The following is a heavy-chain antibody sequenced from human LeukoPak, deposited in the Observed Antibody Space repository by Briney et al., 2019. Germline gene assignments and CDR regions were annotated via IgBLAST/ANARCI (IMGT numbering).Heavy chain of an antibody. Sequence: SVKVSCKASGGTFSSYAISWVRQAPGQGLEWMGGIIPIFGTANYAQKFQGRVAITADESTSTAYMELSSLRSEDTAVYYCARGRELVVDAFDIWGQGTMVTVSS. CDR2: IIPIFGTA. D-gene: IGHD1-26*01. J-gene: IGHJ3*02. CDR1: GGTFSSYA. V-gene: IGHV1-69*13. CDR3: ARGRELVVDAFDI.